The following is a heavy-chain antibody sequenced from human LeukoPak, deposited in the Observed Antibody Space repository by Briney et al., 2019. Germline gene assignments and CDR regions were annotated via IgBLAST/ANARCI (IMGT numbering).Heavy chain of an antibody. CDR3: AKDRGFSGSCYGFDR. CDR1: GFTFAGSA. Sequence: SGGSLRLSCAASGFTFAGSAMGWVRQAPGKGLEWVSSISGSGGDTYYADSVKGRFTISKDSSKNTLHLQMSRLRPEDTAVYYCAKDRGFSGSCYGFDRWGQGTLVTVSS. J-gene: IGHJ5*02. CDR2: ISGSGGDT. D-gene: IGHD1-26*01. V-gene: IGHV3-23*01.